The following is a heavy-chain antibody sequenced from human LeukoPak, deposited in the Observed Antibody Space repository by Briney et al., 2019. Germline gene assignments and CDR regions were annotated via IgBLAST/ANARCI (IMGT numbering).Heavy chain of an antibody. CDR3: ARGRKVSGVRRINWARHENYFFYYIDV. D-gene: IGHD1-14*01. CDR2: IHHNGTT. J-gene: IGHJ6*03. CDR1: GGYFSDSC. Sequence: SETLSLTCAVHGGYFSDSCWTWVPQRPGKGLEWIGEIHHNGTTNFNPSLHGRVFLSVDTAKNQFFPRVASITAADTALYYCARGRKVSGVRRINWARHENYFFYYIDVWGKGTSVSVSS. V-gene: IGHV4-34*01.